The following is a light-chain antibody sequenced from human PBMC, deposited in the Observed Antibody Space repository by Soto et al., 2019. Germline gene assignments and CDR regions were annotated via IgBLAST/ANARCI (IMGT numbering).Light chain of an antibody. CDR3: QQSYSTPPT. CDR1: QSISSY. CDR2: AAS. Sequence: IQITQSPSSLSASVGDRVTITCRASQSISSYLNWYQQKPWKAPKLLIYAASSLQSGVPSRFSGSGSWTDFTLTISSLQPEDFATYYCQQSYSTPPTFGQGTKVEIK. V-gene: IGKV1-39*01. J-gene: IGKJ1*01.